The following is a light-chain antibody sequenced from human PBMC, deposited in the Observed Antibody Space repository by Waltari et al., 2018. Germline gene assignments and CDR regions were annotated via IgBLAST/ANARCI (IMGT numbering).Light chain of an antibody. CDR3: HSRDSSGDVV. Sequence: SSELTQDPAVSVALGQTVRITCQGDSLRPYYVSWFHQKPGQAPALVIYGKNNRPSGIPDRCSASSSGSTASLTIIGAQAEDASDYYCHSRDSSGDVVIGGGTKLTVV. CDR1: SLRPYY. CDR2: GKN. J-gene: IGLJ2*01. V-gene: IGLV3-19*01.